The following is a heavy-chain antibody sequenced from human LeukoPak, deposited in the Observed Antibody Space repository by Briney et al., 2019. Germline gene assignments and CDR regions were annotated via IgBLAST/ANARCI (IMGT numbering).Heavy chain of an antibody. J-gene: IGHJ5*02. CDR1: GGSFSGYY. CDR2: INHSGST. D-gene: IGHD3-22*01. V-gene: IGHV4-34*01. Sequence: PSETLSLTCAVYGGSFSGYYWSWIRQPPGKGLEWIGEINHSGSTNYNPSLKSRVTISVDTSKNQFSLKLSSVTAADTAVYYCASGLCDSRSLSWFDPWGQGTLVTVSS. CDR3: ASGLCDSRSLSWFDP.